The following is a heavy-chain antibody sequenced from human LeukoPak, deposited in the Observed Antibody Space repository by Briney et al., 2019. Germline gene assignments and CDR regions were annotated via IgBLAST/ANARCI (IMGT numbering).Heavy chain of an antibody. J-gene: IGHJ5*02. Sequence: ASVKVSCKASGYTFTGYYMHWVRQAPGQGLEWMGWINPNSGGTNYAQKFQGRVTMTRDTSISTAYMELSRLRSDDTAVYYCARGYCSSTSCYEQYWFDPWGQGTLVTVSS. V-gene: IGHV1-2*02. CDR1: GYTFTGYY. CDR2: INPNSGGT. D-gene: IGHD2-2*01. CDR3: ARGYCSSTSCYEQYWFDP.